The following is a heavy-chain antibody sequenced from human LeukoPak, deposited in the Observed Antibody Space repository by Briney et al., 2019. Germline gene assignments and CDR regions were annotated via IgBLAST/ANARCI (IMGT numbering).Heavy chain of an antibody. CDR2: IYYSGTT. V-gene: IGHV4-39*01. D-gene: IGHD2/OR15-2a*01. CDR1: GGSISSSSHN. J-gene: IGHJ1*01. Sequence: SETVSLTCIVSGGSISSSSHNWGWIRQPPGKGLEWIGSIYYSGTTYYNPSLKSRLTISVDTSKNQFSLKLSSVTAVDTAVYYCATHDRILASPLVWGQGILVTVSS. CDR3: ATHDRILASPLV.